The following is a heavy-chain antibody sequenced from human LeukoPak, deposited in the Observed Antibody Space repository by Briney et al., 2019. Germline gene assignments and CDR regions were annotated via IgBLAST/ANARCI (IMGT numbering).Heavy chain of an antibody. CDR2: ISSSSSTI. J-gene: IGHJ6*04. V-gene: IGHV3-48*01. CDR3: AREPRHYGSGIPEGMDV. D-gene: IGHD3-10*01. CDR1: GFTLSIYS. Sequence: GGSLRLSCAASGFTLSIYSMNWVRQAPGKGLEWVSYISSSSSTIYYADSVKGRFTISRDNGKNSLYLQMNNLRAEDTAVYYCAREPRHYGSGIPEGMDVWGKGTTVTVPS.